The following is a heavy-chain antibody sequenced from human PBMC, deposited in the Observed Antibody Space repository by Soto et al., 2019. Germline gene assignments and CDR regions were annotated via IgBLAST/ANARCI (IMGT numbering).Heavy chain of an antibody. Sequence: QLQLQESGPGLVKPSETLSLTCTVSGGSISSSSYYWGWIRQPPGKGLEWIGSIYYSGSTYYNPSHKGRVTIYVDTSKNQCSLQLSSVTAADTAVYYCARQLGEMATTYPYYYYYGMDVWGQGTTVTVSS. CDR3: ARQLGEMATTYPYYYYYGMDV. CDR2: IYYSGST. J-gene: IGHJ6*02. CDR1: GGSISSSSYY. V-gene: IGHV4-39*01. D-gene: IGHD3-16*01.